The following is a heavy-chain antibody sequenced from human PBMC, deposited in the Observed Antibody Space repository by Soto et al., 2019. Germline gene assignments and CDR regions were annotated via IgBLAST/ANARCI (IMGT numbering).Heavy chain of an antibody. CDR3: ARGSDSNYGGVLNWFDP. CDR2: IYYSGSI. CDR1: GGSISSGCYY. J-gene: IGHJ5*02. Sequence: SESLYRTGTVSGGSISSGCYYWSRIRHPPGKGLEWIGYIYYSGSIYYNLSLKSRVTISVDTSKNQFSLKLSSVTAADTAVYYCARGSDSNYGGVLNWFDPWGQGTLVTVFS. V-gene: IGHV4-30-4*01. D-gene: IGHD4-4*01.